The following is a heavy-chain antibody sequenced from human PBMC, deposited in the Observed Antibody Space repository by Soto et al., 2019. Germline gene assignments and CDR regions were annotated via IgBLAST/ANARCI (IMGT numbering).Heavy chain of an antibody. Sequence: TGGSLRLSCVDSTSNLKNYAMAWVRQAPGKGLEWVSALTDTGGSTYYAASVKGRFTISRDNSRNTLFLQMDRLRVDDTAVYYCAKIKGAITFLHFDTWGQGTLVPVS. CDR1: TSNLKNYA. CDR3: AKIKGAITFLHFDT. CDR2: LTDTGGST. V-gene: IGHV3-23*01. J-gene: IGHJ4*02. D-gene: IGHD3-16*01.